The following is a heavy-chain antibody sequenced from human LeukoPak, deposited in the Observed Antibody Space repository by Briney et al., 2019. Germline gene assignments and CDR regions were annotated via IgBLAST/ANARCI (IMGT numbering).Heavy chain of an antibody. Sequence: SQTLSLTCAISGDSVSSINGAWDWVRQSPSRGLEWLGRTYYRSKWYSDYAVPIQGRMSINPDTSKNQFTLHLFSVTPDDTAVYHCARDVATTGWYTLDYWGQGTRVTVSS. J-gene: IGHJ4*02. V-gene: IGHV6-1*01. CDR3: ARDVATTGWYTLDY. CDR2: TYYRSKWYS. CDR1: GDSVSSINGA. D-gene: IGHD6-19*01.